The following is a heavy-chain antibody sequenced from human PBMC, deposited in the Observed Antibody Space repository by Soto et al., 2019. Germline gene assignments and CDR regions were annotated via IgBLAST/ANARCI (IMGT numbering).Heavy chain of an antibody. CDR3: AKNGYYGGLSYYYYYYMDV. V-gene: IGHV3-9*01. D-gene: IGHD4-17*01. Sequence: GGSLRLSCAASGFTFDDYAMHWVRQAPGKGLEWVSGISWNSGSIGYADSVKGRFTISRDNAKNSLYLQMNSLRAEDTALYYCAKNGYYGGLSYYYYYYMDVWGKGTTVTVSS. CDR1: GFTFDDYA. CDR2: ISWNSGSI. J-gene: IGHJ6*03.